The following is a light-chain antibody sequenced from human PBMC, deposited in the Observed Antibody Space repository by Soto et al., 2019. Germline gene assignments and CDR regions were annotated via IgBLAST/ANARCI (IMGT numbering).Light chain of an antibody. CDR1: QSVSSN. Sequence: EIVMTQTPATLSVSPGERATLSCRASQSVSSNLAWYQHKPGHAASLLIHGASTRANGIPARFSGSGSGTELTLTISRLQSEHFAVYYCQQYNKWPLTFGGGTKVEIK. CDR3: QQYNKWPLT. J-gene: IGKJ4*01. CDR2: GAS. V-gene: IGKV3-15*01.